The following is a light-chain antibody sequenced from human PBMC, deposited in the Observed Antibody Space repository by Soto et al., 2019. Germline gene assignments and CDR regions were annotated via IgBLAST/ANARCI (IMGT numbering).Light chain of an antibody. CDR2: GIC. V-gene: IGKV3-15*01. J-gene: IGKJ5*01. CDR3: QQYSKWPIT. CDR1: QSVNSYY. Sequence: EVVMSQSPAILSVSPGESATLSCRASQSVNSYYLAWYQQHPGQPPRRLFYGICTMATGIPARFSGSGSGTEFSLTISSLQSEDFAVYNCQQYSKWPITSGQGTRPEI.